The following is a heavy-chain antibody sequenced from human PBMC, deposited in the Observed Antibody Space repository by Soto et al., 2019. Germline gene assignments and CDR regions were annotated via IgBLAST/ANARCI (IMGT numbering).Heavy chain of an antibody. J-gene: IGHJ6*02. CDR1: GGSVSSGDYY. Sequence: SETLSLTCTVSGGSVSSGDYYWSWVRQPPGKGLEWIGYIYYSGSTYYNPSLKSRVTISVDTSKNQFSLKLSSVTAADTAVYYCASTLRLYYYYGMDVWGQGTTVT. CDR3: ASTLRLYYYYGMDV. D-gene: IGHD4-17*01. V-gene: IGHV4-30-4*01. CDR2: IYYSGST.